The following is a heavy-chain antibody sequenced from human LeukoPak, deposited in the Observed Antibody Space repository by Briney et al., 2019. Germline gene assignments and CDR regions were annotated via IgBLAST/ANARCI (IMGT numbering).Heavy chain of an antibody. Sequence: PSQTLSLTCTVSGGSISSGDCYWSWIRQPPGKGLEWIGYIYHSGSTDSNPSLRSRVTISVDTSKNQFSLKLSSVTAADTAVYYCARGENYFDYWGQGTLVTVSS. CDR1: GGSISSGDCY. CDR2: IYHSGST. V-gene: IGHV4-30-4*01. CDR3: ARGENYFDY. J-gene: IGHJ4*02.